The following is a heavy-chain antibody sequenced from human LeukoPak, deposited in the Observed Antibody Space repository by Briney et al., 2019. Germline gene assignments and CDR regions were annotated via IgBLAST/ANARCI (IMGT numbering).Heavy chain of an antibody. Sequence: PGGSLRLSCAVSGFTFRIYAMTWVRQAPGKGLEWVSSISGSGGTYYADSVKGRFTISRDNSKNTLYPQMNSLRAEDTAVYYCAKEWIKEGGQGTLVTVSS. CDR2: ISGSGGT. V-gene: IGHV3-23*01. D-gene: IGHD5-12*01. CDR3: AKEWIKE. CDR1: GFTFRIYA. J-gene: IGHJ4*02.